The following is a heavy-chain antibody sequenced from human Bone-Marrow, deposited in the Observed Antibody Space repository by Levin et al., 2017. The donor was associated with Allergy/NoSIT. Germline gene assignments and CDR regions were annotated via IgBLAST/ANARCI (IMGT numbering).Heavy chain of an antibody. CDR1: GFTFSSYA. CDR2: ISGSGINT. V-gene: IGHV3-23*01. Sequence: GGSLRLSCAASGFTFSSYAMTWVRQAPGKGLEWVSAISGSGINTYYADSVKGRFTISRDNSKNTLSLQMTSLRAEDTAMYFCAKGHAIAARPGVNYDSWGQGTLVTVSS. CDR3: AKGHAIAARPGVNYDS. D-gene: IGHD6-6*01. J-gene: IGHJ4*02.